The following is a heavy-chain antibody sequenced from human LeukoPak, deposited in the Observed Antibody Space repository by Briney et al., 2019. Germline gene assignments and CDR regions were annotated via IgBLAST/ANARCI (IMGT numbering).Heavy chain of an antibody. CDR2: ISTSCSTI. D-gene: IGHD3-22*01. Sequence: PGGSLRLSCAASGFTFNDYYMSWIRQAPGKGLDWVSSISTSCSTIYYADSVKGRFTISRDNAKNTLNLQMNSLRDEDPAVYYCARDLGQYSDTSDNWFDPWGQGHLVTVSS. J-gene: IGHJ5*02. V-gene: IGHV3-11*04. CDR1: GFTFNDYY. CDR3: ARDLGQYSDTSDNWFDP.